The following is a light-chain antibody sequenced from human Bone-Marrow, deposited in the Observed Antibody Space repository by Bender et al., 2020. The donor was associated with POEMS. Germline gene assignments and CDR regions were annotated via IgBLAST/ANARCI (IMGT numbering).Light chain of an antibody. CDR1: SGSIASNY. Sequence: NFMLTQPHSVSESPGKTVTISCTRSSGSIASNYVQWYQQRPGSSTPAVIYDDKQRPSGVPDRFSGSIDSSSNSASLTISGLKTEDEADYYCQSYDGINHDCVFGGGTKLTVL. CDR2: DDK. J-gene: IGLJ3*02. V-gene: IGLV6-57*01. CDR3: QSYDGINHDCV.